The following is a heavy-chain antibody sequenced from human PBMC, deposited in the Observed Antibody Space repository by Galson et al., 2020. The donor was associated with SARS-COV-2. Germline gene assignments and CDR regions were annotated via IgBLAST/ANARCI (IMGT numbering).Heavy chain of an antibody. J-gene: IGHJ5*02. Sequence: GGSLRLSCTASGFTFGDYAMSWFRQAPGKGLEWVGFIRSKAYGGTTEYAASVKGRFTISRDDSKSIAYLQMNSLKTEDTAVYYCTRDSTYYDFWSGYYGGWFDPWGQGTLVTVSS. CDR1: GFTFGDYA. D-gene: IGHD3-3*01. CDR2: IRSKAYGGTT. CDR3: TRDSTYYDFWSGYYGGWFDP. V-gene: IGHV3-49*03.